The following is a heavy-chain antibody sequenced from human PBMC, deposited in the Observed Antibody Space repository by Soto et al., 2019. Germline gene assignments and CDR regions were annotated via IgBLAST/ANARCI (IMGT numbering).Heavy chain of an antibody. CDR2: ISGSGGST. Sequence: GGSLRLSCAASRFTFSKYRMNWVRQAPGKGLEWVSYISGSGGSTYYADSVKGRFTISRDNAKNTLYLQMNSLRAEDTAVYFCARVECSGGSCYSIDFWGQGTLVTVSS. CDR1: RFTFSKYR. CDR3: ARVECSGGSCYSIDF. J-gene: IGHJ4*02. D-gene: IGHD2-15*01. V-gene: IGHV3-48*04.